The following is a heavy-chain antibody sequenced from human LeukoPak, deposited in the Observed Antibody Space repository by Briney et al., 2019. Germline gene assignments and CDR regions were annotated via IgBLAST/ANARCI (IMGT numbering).Heavy chain of an antibody. D-gene: IGHD1-26*01. J-gene: IGHJ5*02. CDR1: GGSISSYY. CDR3: ARRRPEELAGDWFDP. CDR2: IYYTRST. V-gene: IGHV4-59*08. Sequence: PSETLSLTCTVSGGSISSYYWSWIRQPPGKGLEWIGYIYYTRSTNYNPSLKSRVTISVDTSKNQFSLKLTSVTAADTAVSYCARRRPEELAGDWFDPWGQGTLVTVSS.